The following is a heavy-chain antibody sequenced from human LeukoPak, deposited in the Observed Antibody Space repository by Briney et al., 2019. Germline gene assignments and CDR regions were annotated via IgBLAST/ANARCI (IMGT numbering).Heavy chain of an antibody. CDR3: ARTMVHFGVVIRYMDV. J-gene: IGHJ6*03. Sequence: GGSLRLSCAASGFTFDDYGMSWVRQAPGKGLEWVSYISSSSSTIYYADSVKGRFTISRDNAKNSLYLQMNSLRAEDTAVYYCARTMVHFGVVIRYMDVWGKGTTVTVSS. CDR2: ISSSSSTI. D-gene: IGHD3-3*01. V-gene: IGHV3-48*01. CDR1: GFTFDDYG.